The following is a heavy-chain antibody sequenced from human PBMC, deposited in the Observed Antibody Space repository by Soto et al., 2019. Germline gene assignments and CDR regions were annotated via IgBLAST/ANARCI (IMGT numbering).Heavy chain of an antibody. J-gene: IGHJ4*02. D-gene: IGHD1-1*01. CDR1: GGTFTNDA. CDR3: AKARGESPRVQGDFFDY. Sequence: QVQLVQSGAEVKKPGSSVKVSCEVSGGTFTNDAISWVRQAPGQGPEWMGGIMPLFGTPNYAQSFRYRLTITADESSSTVYMELRSLTPEDTAMYFCAKARGESPRVQGDFFDYWGQGTLVSVAS. V-gene: IGHV1-69*01. CDR2: IMPLFGTP.